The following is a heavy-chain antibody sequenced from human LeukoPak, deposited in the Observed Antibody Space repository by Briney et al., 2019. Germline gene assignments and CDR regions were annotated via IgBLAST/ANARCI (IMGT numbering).Heavy chain of an antibody. CDR3: ARVEAYYYDSSGYYWSWFDP. Sequence: PGRSLRLSCAASGFTFSSYGMHWVRQAPGKGLEWVAGIWYDGSNKYYADSVKGRFTISRDNSKNTLYLQMNSLRAEDTAVYYCARVEAYYYDSSGYYWSWFDPWGQGTLVTVSS. V-gene: IGHV3-33*01. CDR1: GFTFSSYG. CDR2: IWYDGSNK. J-gene: IGHJ5*02. D-gene: IGHD3-22*01.